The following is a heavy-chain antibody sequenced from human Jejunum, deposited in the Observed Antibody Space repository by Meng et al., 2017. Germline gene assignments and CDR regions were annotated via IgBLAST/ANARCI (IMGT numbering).Heavy chain of an antibody. V-gene: IGHV4-39*02. CDR1: VDSITSSTYY. Sequence: QLQLQESGPGLVKPSETLSLTCTVSVDSITSSTYYWGWTRQPPGRGLEWIRSIYYSGNTHYSSSLKSRVSISVDTSKNHFSLRLDSLTAADTAVYYCARGGGDSYGTFDSWGRGTLVTVSS. CDR3: ARGGGDSYGTFDS. CDR2: IYYSGNT. J-gene: IGHJ4*02. D-gene: IGHD2-21*01.